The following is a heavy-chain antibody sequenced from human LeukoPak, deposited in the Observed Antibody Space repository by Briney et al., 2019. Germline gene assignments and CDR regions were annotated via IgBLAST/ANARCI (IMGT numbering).Heavy chain of an antibody. CDR1: GGSISSYY. D-gene: IGHD3-3*01. Sequence: PSETLSLTCTVSGGSISSYYWSWIRQPPGKGLEWIGYIYSSGSTYYNPSLKSRVTTSVDTSKNQFSLRLSPATAADTAVYYCASLPRSGFPYYFDYWGQGTLVTVSS. J-gene: IGHJ4*02. V-gene: IGHV4-59*04. CDR3: ASLPRSGFPYYFDY. CDR2: IYSSGST.